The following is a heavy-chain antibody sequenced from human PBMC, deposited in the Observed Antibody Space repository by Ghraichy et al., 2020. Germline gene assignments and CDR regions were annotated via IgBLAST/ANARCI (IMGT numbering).Heavy chain of an antibody. CDR2: IYSGGST. Sequence: GGSLNISCAASGFTVSSNYMSWVRQAPGKGLEWVSVIYSGGSTYYADSVKGRFTISRDNSKNTLYLQMNSLRAEDTAVYYCARGGGRDAFDIWGQGTMVTVSS. CDR1: GFTVSSNY. V-gene: IGHV3-53*01. CDR3: ARGGGRDAFDI. J-gene: IGHJ3*02.